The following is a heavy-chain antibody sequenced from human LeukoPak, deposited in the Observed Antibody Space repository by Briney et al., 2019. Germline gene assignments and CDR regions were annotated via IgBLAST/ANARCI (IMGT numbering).Heavy chain of an antibody. V-gene: IGHV4-59*08. D-gene: IGHD3-22*01. CDR1: GGFISSSY. Sequence: PSEALSLTCTVSGGFISSSYWSWIRQPPGKGLEWIGYIYYSGSTNYNPSLKSRVTISVDTSKNQFSLKLSSVTAADTAVYYCARRAYYYDSSGYYYEYFDYWGQGTLVTVSS. CDR3: ARRAYYYDSSGYYYEYFDY. J-gene: IGHJ4*02. CDR2: IYYSGST.